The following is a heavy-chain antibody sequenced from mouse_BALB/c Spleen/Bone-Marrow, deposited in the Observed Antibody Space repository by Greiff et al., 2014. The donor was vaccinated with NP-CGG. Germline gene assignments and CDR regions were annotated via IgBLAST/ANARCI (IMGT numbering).Heavy chain of an antibody. V-gene: IGHV5-6-5*01. D-gene: IGHD2-4*01. J-gene: IGHJ2*01. CDR1: GFTFSSYA. Sequence: EVKLMESGGGLVKPGGSLKLSCAASGFTFSSYAMSWVRQTPEKRLVWVASISSGGRTYYPDSVKGRFTISRGNARNILYLQMSSLRSEDTAMYYCAREGYDYEGTYYFDYWGQGTTLTVSS. CDR3: AREGYDYEGTYYFDY. CDR2: ISSGGRT.